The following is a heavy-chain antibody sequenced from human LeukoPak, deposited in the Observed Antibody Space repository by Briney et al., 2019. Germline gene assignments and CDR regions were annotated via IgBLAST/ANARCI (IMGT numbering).Heavy chain of an antibody. D-gene: IGHD6-13*01. Sequence: KSSETLSLTCTVSGGSISSYYWSWIRQPPGKTLEWIGYVYYAGSTSYNPSLKSRVTISVDTSENQFSLKLSSVTAADTAVYYCTTAFGYSRDWGQGTLVTVSS. CDR1: GGSISSYY. CDR2: VYYAGST. CDR3: TTAFGYSRD. V-gene: IGHV4-59*12. J-gene: IGHJ4*02.